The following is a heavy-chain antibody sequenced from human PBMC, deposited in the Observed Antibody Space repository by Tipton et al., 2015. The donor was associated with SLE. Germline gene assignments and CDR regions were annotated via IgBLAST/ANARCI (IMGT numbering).Heavy chain of an antibody. CDR3: ARSLEGGYPSYFDY. J-gene: IGHJ4*02. CDR1: GGSISRYY. Sequence: TLSLTCTVSGGSISRYYWSWIRQPPGKGLEWIGYIYTSGSTNYNPSLKSRVTISVDTSKNQFSLKLSSVTAADTAVYYCARSLEGGYPSYFDYWGQGTLVTVSS. V-gene: IGHV4-4*08. CDR2: IYTSGST. D-gene: IGHD5-12*01.